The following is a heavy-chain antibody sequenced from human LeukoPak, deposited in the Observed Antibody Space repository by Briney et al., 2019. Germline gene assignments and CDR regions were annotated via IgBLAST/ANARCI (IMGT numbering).Heavy chain of an antibody. D-gene: IGHD3-22*01. CDR2: ISASGRT. V-gene: IGHV4-4*09. CDR3: ARHRENSYESSHMGFDP. CDR1: GASNSRHY. Sequence: SENLSLTCVVSGASNSRHYWSWIRQPPGKGLEWIGYISASGRTKYRPALKSRVTISGDTSKNQFSLRLTSVTAADTAVYYCARHRENSYESSHMGFDPWGPGTLVTVSS. J-gene: IGHJ5*02.